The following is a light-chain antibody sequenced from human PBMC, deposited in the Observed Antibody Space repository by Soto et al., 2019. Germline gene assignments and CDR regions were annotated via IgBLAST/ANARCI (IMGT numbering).Light chain of an antibody. CDR1: ETVSSS. Sequence: EFVLTQSPGTLSLSAGDRASLSCSASETVSSSLAWYQQRPGHPPRLLIYEASNRATDIPVRFSGRGAGTGFTLTIRSSEPEGFAVYYCQHRTSRAVGQGTRLDIK. CDR2: EAS. J-gene: IGKJ5*01. V-gene: IGKV3D-11*02. CDR3: QHRTSRA.